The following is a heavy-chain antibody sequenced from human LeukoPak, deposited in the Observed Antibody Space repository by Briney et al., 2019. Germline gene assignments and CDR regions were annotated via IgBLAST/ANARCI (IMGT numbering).Heavy chain of an antibody. V-gene: IGHV5-51*01. CDR1: GPSFANYW. CDR2: IHPADSDI. CDR3: ARRHYDSTDFDP. D-gene: IGHD3-22*01. J-gene: IGHJ5*02. Sequence: PGASLKISCKASGPSFANYWIGWVRQPPGKGLEWMGIIHPADSDIVYSPSFQGQVTISADNSINTAYLQWSSLKASDTAIYYCARRHYDSTDFDPWGQGTLVTVSS.